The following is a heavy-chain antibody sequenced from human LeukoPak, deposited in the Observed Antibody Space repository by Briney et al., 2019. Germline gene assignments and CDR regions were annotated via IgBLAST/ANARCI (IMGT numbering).Heavy chain of an antibody. V-gene: IGHV3-74*01. J-gene: IGHJ4*02. Sequence: PGGSLRLSCAASGFIFTSYWMHWVRQAPGKGLVWVSRISSDESSTTYADSVKGRFTISKDNAKNTLYLKMNTLRAEDTAIYFCARGGFTGTSCPYFDYWGQGTLVTVSS. D-gene: IGHD2-2*01. CDR2: ISSDESST. CDR3: ARGGFTGTSCPYFDY. CDR1: GFIFTSYW.